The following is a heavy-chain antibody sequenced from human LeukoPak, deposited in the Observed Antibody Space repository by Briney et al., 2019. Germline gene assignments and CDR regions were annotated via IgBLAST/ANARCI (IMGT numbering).Heavy chain of an antibody. J-gene: IGHJ3*02. V-gene: IGHV3-30*03. CDR1: GFTVSSNY. CDR2: ISYDGSNE. Sequence: GGSLRLSCAASGFTVSSNYMSWVRQAPGKGLEWVAVISYDGSNEYYADSVKGRFTISRDNSKNTLYLQMNSLRAEDTAVYYCAREADAFDIWGQGTMVTVSS. CDR3: AREADAFDI.